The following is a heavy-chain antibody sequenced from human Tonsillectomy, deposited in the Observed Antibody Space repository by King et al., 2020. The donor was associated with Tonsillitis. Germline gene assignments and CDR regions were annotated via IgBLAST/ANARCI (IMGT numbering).Heavy chain of an antibody. CDR2: IWYDGSNK. V-gene: IGHV3-33*01. J-gene: IGHJ4*02. CDR1: RFTFSNYG. Sequence: QVQLVESGGGVVQPGRSLRLSCAASRFTFSNYGMHWVRQAPGKGLEWVAVIWYDGSNKYYADSVKGRFTISRDNSKNTLYLQMNSLRAEDTAVYYCAMEGYSSGSYWGQGTLVTVSS. CDR3: AMEGYSSGSY. D-gene: IGHD6-19*01.